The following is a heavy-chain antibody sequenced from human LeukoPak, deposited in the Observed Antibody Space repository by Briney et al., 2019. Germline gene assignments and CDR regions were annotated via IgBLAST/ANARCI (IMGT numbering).Heavy chain of an antibody. CDR1: GFTFSSYG. Sequence: AGGSLRLSCAASGFTFSSYGMHWVRQAPGKGLEWVAVIWYDGSNKYYADSVKGRFTISRDNSKNTLYLQMNSLRAEDTAVYYCAKHSSSSSGMDVWGQGTTVTVSS. V-gene: IGHV3-30*02. CDR2: IWYDGSNK. CDR3: AKHSSSSSGMDV. J-gene: IGHJ6*02. D-gene: IGHD6-13*01.